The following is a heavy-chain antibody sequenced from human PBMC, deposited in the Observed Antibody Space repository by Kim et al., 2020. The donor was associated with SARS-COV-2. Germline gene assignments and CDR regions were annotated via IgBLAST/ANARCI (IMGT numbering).Heavy chain of an antibody. V-gene: IGHV4-31*03. J-gene: IGHJ5*02. D-gene: IGHD2-15*01. CDR1: GGSISSGGYY. Sequence: SETLSLTCTVSGGSISSGGYYWSWIRQHPGKGLEWIGYINYSGSTYYNPSLKSRVTISVDTSKNQFSLKLSSVTVADTAVYYCARDPDGYCSGGRCHPGWGFDPWGQGTLVTVSS. CDR3: ARDPDGYCSGGRCHPGWGFDP. CDR2: INYSGST.